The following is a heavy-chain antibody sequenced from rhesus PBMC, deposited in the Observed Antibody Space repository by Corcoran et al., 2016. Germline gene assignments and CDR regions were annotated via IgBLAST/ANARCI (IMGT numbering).Heavy chain of an antibody. Sequence: EVQLVVSGGGLVQPGGSLRLSCAASGCTFTSSAMHWVRQASGNGLEWVGRIRSKSNNYWTGYAASVKGRFTISRDDSKNTAYLQMNSLKTEDTAVYYCARGGCSGGVCYGLDSWGQGVVVTVSS. CDR3: ARGGCSGGVCYGLDS. D-gene: IGHD2-39*02. CDR1: GCTFTSSA. J-gene: IGHJ6*01. V-gene: IGHV3-118*01. CDR2: IRSKSNNYWT.